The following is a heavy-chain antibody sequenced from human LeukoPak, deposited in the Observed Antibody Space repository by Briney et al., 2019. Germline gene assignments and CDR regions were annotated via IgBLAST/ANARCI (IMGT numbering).Heavy chain of an antibody. CDR1: GFTFSSYA. CDR3: ARPYDSSDGREPYFDY. CDR2: ISSNGGST. J-gene: IGHJ4*02. D-gene: IGHD3-22*01. V-gene: IGHV3-64D*06. Sequence: SGGSLRLSCSASGFTFSSYAMHWVRQAPGKGLECVSAISSNGGSTYYADSVKGRFTISRDNSKNTLYLQMSSLRAEDTAVYYCARPYDSSDGREPYFDYWGQGTLVTVSS.